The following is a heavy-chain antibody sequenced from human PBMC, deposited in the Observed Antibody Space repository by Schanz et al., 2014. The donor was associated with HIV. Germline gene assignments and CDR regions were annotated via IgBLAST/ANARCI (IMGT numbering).Heavy chain of an antibody. V-gene: IGHV3-7*01. J-gene: IGHJ3*02. CDR1: GISVTGDW. Sequence: EMQLVESGGGLVKPGGSLRLSCTASGISVTGDWMSWVRQAPGRGLEWVANMKYDGSQKFYADSVKGRFTISRDNTKKSLYLQMNTLRANDTAVYYCARKNSFDIWGQGTMVSVSS. CDR2: MKYDGSQK. CDR3: ARKNSFDI.